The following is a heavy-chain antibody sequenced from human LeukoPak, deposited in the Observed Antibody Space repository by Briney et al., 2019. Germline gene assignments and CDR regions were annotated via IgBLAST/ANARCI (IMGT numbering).Heavy chain of an antibody. CDR1: GYTFTSYG. CDR3: ARGSGSYYINWFDP. CDR2: ISTYHGNT. J-gene: IGHJ5*02. V-gene: IGHV1-18*01. D-gene: IGHD3-10*01. Sequence: ASVKVSCKASGYTFTSYGISWVRQAPGLGLEWMGWISTYHGNTNYAQKLQGRVTMTTDTSTSTAYMELRSLRSDDTAVYYCARGSGSYYINWFDPWGQGTLVTVSS.